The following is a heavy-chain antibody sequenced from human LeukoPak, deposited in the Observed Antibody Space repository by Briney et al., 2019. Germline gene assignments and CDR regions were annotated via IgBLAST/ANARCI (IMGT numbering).Heavy chain of an antibody. V-gene: IGHV3-11*01. D-gene: IGHD2-21*02. CDR1: GFTFSDHY. CDR2: ISTSGGTI. CDR3: ARTARLLDY. Sequence: GGSLKLSCAASGFTFSDHYMTWIRQAPGKGLEWVSYISTSGGTINYADSVKGRFTVSRDNAKNSLFLQMNSLRAEDTAVYYCARTARLLDYWGQGTLVTVSS. J-gene: IGHJ4*02.